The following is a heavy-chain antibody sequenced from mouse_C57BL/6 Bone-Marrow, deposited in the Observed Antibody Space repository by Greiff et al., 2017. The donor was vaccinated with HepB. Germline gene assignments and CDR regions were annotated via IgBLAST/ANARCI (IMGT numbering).Heavy chain of an antibody. CDR2: IWRGGST. V-gene: IGHV2-5*01. CDR3: AKKKARGYYAMDD. Sequence: VQLQQSGPGLVQPSQSLSITCTASGFSLTSYGVHWVRQSPGKGLEWLGVIWRGGSTDYNAAFMSRLSITKDNSKSQVFFKMNSLQADDTAIYYCAKKKARGYYAMDDWGQGTSVTVSS. J-gene: IGHJ4*01. CDR1: GFSLTSYG.